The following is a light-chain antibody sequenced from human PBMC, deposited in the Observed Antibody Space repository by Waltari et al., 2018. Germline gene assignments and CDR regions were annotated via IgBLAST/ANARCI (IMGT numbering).Light chain of an antibody. J-gene: IGKJ5*01. CDR2: SAS. V-gene: IGKV1-9*01. Sequence: DIQLTQSPSFLSASVGDRVTITCRASQGISSYLAWYQQKPGRAPKLLIYSASTLQSGVPSRFSGSGSGTEFPLTISSLQPEDFATYYCQKLNSYPPTTFGQGTRLEIK. CDR3: QKLNSYPPTT. CDR1: QGISSY.